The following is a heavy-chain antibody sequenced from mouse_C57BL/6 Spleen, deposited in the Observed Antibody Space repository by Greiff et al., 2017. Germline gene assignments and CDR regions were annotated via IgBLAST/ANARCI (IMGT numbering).Heavy chain of an antibody. Sequence: VQLKESGAELVRPGASVKLSCTASGFNIKDDYMHWVKQRPEQGLEWIGWIDPENGDTEYASKFQGKATITADTSSNTAYLQLSSLTSEDTAVYYCTTSPFLRYYFDYWGQGTTLTVSS. J-gene: IGHJ2*01. CDR2: IDPENGDT. V-gene: IGHV14-4*01. CDR1: GFNIKDDY. CDR3: TTSPFLRYYFDY. D-gene: IGHD1-1*01.